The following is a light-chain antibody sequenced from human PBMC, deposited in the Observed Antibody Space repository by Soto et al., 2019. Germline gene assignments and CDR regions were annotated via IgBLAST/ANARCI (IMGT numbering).Light chain of an antibody. V-gene: IGLV1-44*01. Sequence: QSVLTQPPSASGTPGQRVTISCSGSNSNVGNNTVNWYQQFPGTSPRLLIEGNDQRPSGVPDPFSGSESANSASLAISGSKAEDEDDYYCAGWEYGLNGWLFGGGTKLTVL. J-gene: IGLJ3*02. CDR1: NSNVGNNT. CDR3: AGWEYGLNGWL. CDR2: GND.